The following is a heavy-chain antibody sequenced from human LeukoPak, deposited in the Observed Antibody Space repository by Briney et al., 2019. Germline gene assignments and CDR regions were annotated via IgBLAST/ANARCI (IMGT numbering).Heavy chain of an antibody. D-gene: IGHD3-3*01. CDR1: CHPQRLHH. CDR3: ARSTSQLVLRGWFAP. Sequence: SDPVTLLCTVSCHPQRLHHDSGPPHPPGEGLEGIVYIYCSGSNNYNPSLKSRVTISVDTSTNQSSLKLSCVTAADTAVYYCARSTSQLVLRGWFAPWGQGALVTVSS. V-gene: IGHV4-59*07. CDR2: IYCSGSN. J-gene: IGHJ5*02.